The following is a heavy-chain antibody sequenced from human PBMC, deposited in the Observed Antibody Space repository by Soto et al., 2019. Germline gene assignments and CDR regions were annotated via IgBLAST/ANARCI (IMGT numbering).Heavy chain of an antibody. D-gene: IGHD5-18*01. CDR3: AKDQDGYDRAFDY. CDR2: ISYDGSNK. CDR1: GFTFSSYG. J-gene: IGHJ4*02. Sequence: RLSCAASGFTFSSYGMHWVRQAPGKGLEWVAVISYDGSNKYYADSVKGRFTISRDNSKNTLYLQMNSLRAEDTAVYYCAKDQDGYDRAFDYWGQGTLVTVSS. V-gene: IGHV3-30*18.